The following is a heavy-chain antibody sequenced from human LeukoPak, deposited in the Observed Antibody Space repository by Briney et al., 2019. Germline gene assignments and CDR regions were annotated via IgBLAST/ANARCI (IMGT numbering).Heavy chain of an antibody. CDR3: ARDGGVAAAGRGFDY. V-gene: IGHV1-18*04. J-gene: IGHJ4*02. Sequence: ASVKVSCKASGYIFTGFYMHWVRQAPGQGLEWMGWISAYNGNTNYAQKLQGRVTMTTDTSTSTAYMELRSLRSDDTAVYYCARDGGVAAAGRGFDYRGQGTLVTVSS. CDR1: GYIFTGFY. D-gene: IGHD6-13*01. CDR2: ISAYNGNT.